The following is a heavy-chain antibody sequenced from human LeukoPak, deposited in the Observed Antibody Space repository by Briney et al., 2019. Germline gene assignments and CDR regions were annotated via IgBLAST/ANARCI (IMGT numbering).Heavy chain of an antibody. D-gene: IGHD2-21*01. CDR3: VRELPPVVQYYFDH. Sequence: PGGSLRLSCAASGFTFSDYGMRWVRQAPGKGLEWVAVIWYDGSNIYYADSVKGRFTISRDNSRNTLYLQMNSLRDEDTAVYYCVRELPPVVQYYFDHWGPGTLVTVSS. V-gene: IGHV3-33*01. J-gene: IGHJ4*02. CDR1: GFTFSDYG. CDR2: IWYDGSNI.